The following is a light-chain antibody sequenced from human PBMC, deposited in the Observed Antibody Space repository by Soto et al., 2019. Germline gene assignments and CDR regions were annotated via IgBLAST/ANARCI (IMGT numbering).Light chain of an antibody. CDR2: GAS. J-gene: IGKJ1*01. CDR3: QQYKDWPPWT. V-gene: IGKV3-15*01. Sequence: MTQSPSTLSASVGDRVTITCRASQSVSSNLAWYQQKPGQAPRLLIYGASTRATGIPARFSGSGSGTEFTLTISSLQSEDFAVYYCQQYKDWPPWTFGQGTKVEIK. CDR1: QSVSSN.